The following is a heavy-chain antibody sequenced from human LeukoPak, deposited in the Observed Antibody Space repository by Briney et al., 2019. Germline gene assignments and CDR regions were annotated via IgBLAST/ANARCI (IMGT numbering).Heavy chain of an antibody. V-gene: IGHV3-30*02. Sequence: GGSLRLSCAASGFTFSSYGTHWVRQAPGKGLEWVAFIRYDGGNKYYADSVKGRFTISRDNSKNTLYLQMNSLRAEDTAVYYCAKDRSYYDFWSGYYTPTEYYYYMDVWGKGTTVTVSS. D-gene: IGHD3-3*01. CDR3: AKDRSYYDFWSGYYTPTEYYYYMDV. CDR1: GFTFSSYG. CDR2: IRYDGGNK. J-gene: IGHJ6*03.